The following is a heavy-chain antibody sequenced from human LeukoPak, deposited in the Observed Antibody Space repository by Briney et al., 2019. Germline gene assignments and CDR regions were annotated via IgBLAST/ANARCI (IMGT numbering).Heavy chain of an antibody. CDR1: GFTFSSYW. J-gene: IGHJ4*02. CDR3: ARGARYYDFWSGYYGH. Sequence: GRSLRLSCAASGFTFSSYWMSWVRQAPGKGLEWVANIKQDGSEKYYVDSVKGRFTISRDNAKNSLYLQMNSLRAEDTAVYYCARGARYYDFWSGYYGHWGQGTLVTVSS. CDR2: IKQDGSEK. D-gene: IGHD3-3*01. V-gene: IGHV3-7*03.